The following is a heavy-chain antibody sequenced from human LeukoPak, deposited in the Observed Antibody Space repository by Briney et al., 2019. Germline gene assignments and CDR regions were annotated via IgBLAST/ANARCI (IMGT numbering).Heavy chain of an antibody. Sequence: SETLSLTCAVYGGSFSGYYWSWIRQPPGEGLEWIGEINHSGSTNYNPSLKSRVTISVDTSKNQFSLKLSSVTAADTAVYYCARTTVVAKYFDYWGRGTLVTVSS. CDR2: INHSGST. V-gene: IGHV4-34*01. CDR1: GGSFSGYY. J-gene: IGHJ4*02. D-gene: IGHD4-23*01. CDR3: ARTTVVAKYFDY.